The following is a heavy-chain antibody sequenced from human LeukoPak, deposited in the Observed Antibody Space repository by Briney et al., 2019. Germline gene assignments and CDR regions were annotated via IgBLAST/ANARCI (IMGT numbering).Heavy chain of an antibody. CDR2: ISSNGGNT. CDR3: ARGGKDYYDSSGYYRYFSFDY. J-gene: IGHJ4*02. Sequence: GGSLRLSCAASGFTFSSHAMYWVRQAPGKGLEFVSVISSNGGNTYYPNSVKGRFTISRDNSKNTLYLQMNSLRAEDTAVYYCARGGKDYYDSSGYYRYFSFDYWGQGTLVTVSS. V-gene: IGHV3-64*01. CDR1: GFTFSSHA. D-gene: IGHD3-22*01.